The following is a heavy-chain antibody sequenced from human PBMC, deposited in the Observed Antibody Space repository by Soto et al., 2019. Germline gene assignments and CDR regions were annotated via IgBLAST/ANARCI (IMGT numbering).Heavy chain of an antibody. V-gene: IGHV3-49*04. CDR2: IRRNAYGGTT. CDR3: TRASSLDFDF. J-gene: IGHJ4*02. CDR1: GFTFGDYA. D-gene: IGHD3-16*01. Sequence: LRLSCTTSGFTFGDYALSWVRQAPGKGLEWVGFIRRNAYGGTTDYAASVKGRFTISRDDSKSIAYLQMNSLRTEDTALYYCTRASSLDFDFWGQGTLVTVSS.